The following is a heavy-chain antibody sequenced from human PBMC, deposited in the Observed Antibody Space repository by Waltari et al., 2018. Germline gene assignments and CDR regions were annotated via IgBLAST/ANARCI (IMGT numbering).Heavy chain of an antibody. CDR2: IKSDGSST. CDR3: ARGRDDYPLSAFDT. CDR1: GFTFSSYW. J-gene: IGHJ3*02. D-gene: IGHD4-17*01. V-gene: IGHV3-74*01. Sequence: EVQLVEAGGGLVQPGGSLRLSCAASGFTFSSYWMHWVRQAPGKAGVWVSRIKSDGSSTTYADSVKGRFTISRDNAKNTLSLQMNSLRGEDTAVYYCARGRDDYPLSAFDTWGQGTMVTVSS.